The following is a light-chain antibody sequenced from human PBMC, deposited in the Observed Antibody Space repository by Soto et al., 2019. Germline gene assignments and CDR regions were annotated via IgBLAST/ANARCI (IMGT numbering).Light chain of an antibody. CDR3: QQYNDNWT. V-gene: IGKV1-5*03. CDR2: KAS. CDR1: QSVSRW. J-gene: IGKJ1*01. Sequence: DIQMTQSPSTLSASVGDRVTITCRASQSVSRWLAWYQQKPGKAPKLLIYKASTLESGVPSRFSGSGSGTEFTLAISSLQPEDSETYYCQQYNDNWTFGQGTKVEIK.